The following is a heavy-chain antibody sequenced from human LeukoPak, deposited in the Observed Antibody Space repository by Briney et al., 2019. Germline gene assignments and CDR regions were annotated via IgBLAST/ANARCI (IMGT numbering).Heavy chain of an antibody. D-gene: IGHD3-22*01. CDR3: ARGNYYDSSGSSPFDF. CDR1: EFTFSSYA. CDR2: ISSDGGTT. J-gene: IGHJ4*02. V-gene: IGHV3-64*01. Sequence: GGSLTLSCAASEFTFSSYAMHWVRQAPGKGLEHVSAISSDGGTTYHANSVKGRFAISRNNSKNTLYLQMGSLRAEDMAVYYCARGNYYDSSGSSPFDFWGQGTLVTVSS.